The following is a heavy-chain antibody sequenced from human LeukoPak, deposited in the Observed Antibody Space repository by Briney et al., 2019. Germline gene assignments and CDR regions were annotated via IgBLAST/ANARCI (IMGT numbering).Heavy chain of an antibody. CDR2: ISTSSSHI. CDR3: ARDIMRGGGGSPCDY. Sequence: PGGSLRLSCAASGFTFSYYSMNWVRQAPGKGLEWISSISTSSSHIYYADSVKGRFTISRDNAKKSVYPQMNSLRAEDTAMYYCARDIMRGGGGSPCDYWGQGTLVTVSS. D-gene: IGHD2-15*01. CDR1: GFTFSYYS. V-gene: IGHV3-21*01. J-gene: IGHJ4*02.